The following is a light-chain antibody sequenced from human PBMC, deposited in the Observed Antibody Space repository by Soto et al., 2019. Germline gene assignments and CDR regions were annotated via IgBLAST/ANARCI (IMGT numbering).Light chain of an antibody. J-gene: IGKJ1*01. V-gene: IGKV3-20*01. CDR3: HQYDSWT. CDR2: GAS. Sequence: EIVLTQSPGTLSLSPGERATLSCRASQTFSNSFLSWFQQIPGQAPRLLIYGASMRATGIPDRFSGSGSGTDFTLTISRLEPEDFAVYYCHQYDSWTFGQGTKVDIK. CDR1: QTFSNSF.